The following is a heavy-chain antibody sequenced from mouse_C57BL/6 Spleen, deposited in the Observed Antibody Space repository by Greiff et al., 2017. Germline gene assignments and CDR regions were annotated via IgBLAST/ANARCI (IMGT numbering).Heavy chain of an antibody. D-gene: IGHD1-1*01. CDR2: IWSGGST. Sequence: VHLVESGPGLVQPSQSLSITCTVSGFSLTSYGVHWVRQPPGKGLEWLGVIWSGGSTDYNAAFISRLSISKDNSKSQVFFKMNSLQADDTAIYYCAKTDGSSSSYWYFDVWGTGTTVTVSS. CDR3: AKTDGSSSSYWYFDV. CDR1: GFSLTSYG. V-gene: IGHV2-4*01. J-gene: IGHJ1*03.